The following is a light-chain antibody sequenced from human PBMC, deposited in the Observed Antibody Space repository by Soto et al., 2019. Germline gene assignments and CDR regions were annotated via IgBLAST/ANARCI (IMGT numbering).Light chain of an antibody. Sequence: EIVMTQSPATLSVSPGERATLSCRASQSVSSNLAWYQQKPGQAPRLLIYGPSTRATGIPARFSGSGSGTEFTLTLSSLQSEDFAVYYCQQYNNWPPGVTFGPGTKVDIK. CDR2: GPS. CDR3: QQYNNWPPGVT. CDR1: QSVSSN. J-gene: IGKJ3*01. V-gene: IGKV3-15*01.